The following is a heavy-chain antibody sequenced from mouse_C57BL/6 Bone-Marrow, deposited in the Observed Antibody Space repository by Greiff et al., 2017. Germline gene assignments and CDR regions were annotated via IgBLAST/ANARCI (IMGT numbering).Heavy chain of an antibody. Sequence: VQLQQPGAELVKPGASVKLSCKASGYTFTSYWMQWVKQRPGQGLEWIGEIAPSDSYTNYNQKFKGKATLTVDTSSSTAYMQLSSLTSEDSAVYYCARDYYGSSYLYAMDYWGQGTSVTVSS. V-gene: IGHV1-50*01. CDR2: IAPSDSYT. D-gene: IGHD1-1*01. J-gene: IGHJ4*01. CDR1: GYTFTSYW. CDR3: ARDYYGSSYLYAMDY.